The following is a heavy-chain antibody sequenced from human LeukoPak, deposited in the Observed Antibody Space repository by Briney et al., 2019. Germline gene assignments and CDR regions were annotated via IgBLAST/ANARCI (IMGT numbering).Heavy chain of an antibody. V-gene: IGHV1-69*06. CDR1: GYTFTSYY. Sequence: SVKVSCKASGYTFTSYYMHWVRQAPGQGLEWMGGIIPIFGTANYAQKFQGRVTITADKSTSTAYMELSSLRSEDTAVYYCARDEFGYYYGSGSYWSFDYWGQGTLVTVSS. CDR3: ARDEFGYYYGSGSYWSFDY. J-gene: IGHJ4*02. D-gene: IGHD3-10*01. CDR2: IIPIFGTA.